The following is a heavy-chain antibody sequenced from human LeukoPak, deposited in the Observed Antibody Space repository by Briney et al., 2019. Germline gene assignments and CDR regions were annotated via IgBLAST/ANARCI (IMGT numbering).Heavy chain of an antibody. CDR3: ASVRRVVVGATGGDY. J-gene: IGHJ4*02. CDR2: VDPEDGET. D-gene: IGHD1-26*01. V-gene: IGHV1-69-2*01. CDR1: GYTFTDYY. Sequence: ASVKISCKVSGYTFTDYYMHWVQQAPGKGLEWMGLVDPEDGETIYAEKFQGRVTITADTSTDTAYMELSSLRSEDTAVYYCASVRRVVVGATGGDYWGQGTLVTVSS.